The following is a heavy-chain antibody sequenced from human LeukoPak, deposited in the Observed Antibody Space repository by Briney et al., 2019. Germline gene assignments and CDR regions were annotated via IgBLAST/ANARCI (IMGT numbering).Heavy chain of an antibody. CDR1: GFTFSSYS. J-gene: IGHJ4*02. Sequence: GGSLRLSCAAYGFTFSSYSMNWVRQAPGKGLEWVAVIWYDGSNKYYADSVKGRFTISRDNSKNTLYLQMNSLRAEDTAVYYCARAETEHDWGQGTLVTVSS. V-gene: IGHV3-33*08. CDR2: IWYDGSNK. CDR3: ARAETEHD. D-gene: IGHD1-14*01.